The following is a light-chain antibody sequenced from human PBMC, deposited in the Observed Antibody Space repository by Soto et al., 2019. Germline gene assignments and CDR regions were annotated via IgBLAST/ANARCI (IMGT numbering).Light chain of an antibody. Sequence: EIVMTQSPATLSVSPGERATLSCRASQSVYNSYLAWYQQKPGQAPRLLIYGASSRATGIPDRFSGSGSGTDFTLTISRLEPEDFAVYYCQQYGSSPRFGPGTKVDIK. V-gene: IGKV3-20*01. CDR2: GAS. CDR3: QQYGSSPR. J-gene: IGKJ3*01. CDR1: QSVYNSY.